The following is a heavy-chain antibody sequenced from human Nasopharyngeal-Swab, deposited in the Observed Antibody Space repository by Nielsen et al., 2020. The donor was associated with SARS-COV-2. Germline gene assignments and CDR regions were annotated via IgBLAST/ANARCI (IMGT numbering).Heavy chain of an antibody. CDR3: AAVSSSGWYEIDY. J-gene: IGHJ4*02. CDR1: GFTFSSYS. D-gene: IGHD6-19*01. V-gene: IGHV3-48*04. CDR2: ISSTSTI. Sequence: GGSLRLSCAASGFTFSSYSLNWVRQAPGKGLEWVSYISSTSTIYHADSVKGRFTISRDNAKNSPYLQMNSLRAEDTAVYYCAAVSSSGWYEIDYWGQGTLVTVST.